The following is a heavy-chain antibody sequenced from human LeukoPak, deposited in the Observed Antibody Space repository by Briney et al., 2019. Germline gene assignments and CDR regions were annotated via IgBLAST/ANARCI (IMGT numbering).Heavy chain of an antibody. CDR1: GDSVSSNSAT. V-gene: IGHV6-1*01. CDR3: ARGSSSNSWYFDY. J-gene: IGHJ4*02. D-gene: IGHD6-13*01. Sequence: SQTLSLTCAISGDSVSSNSATWTWINRSKWYNDYAVSVKSRITINPDTSRNQFSLQLNSVTPEDTAVYYCARGSSSNSWYFDYWGQGTLVTVSS. CDR2: RSKWYN.